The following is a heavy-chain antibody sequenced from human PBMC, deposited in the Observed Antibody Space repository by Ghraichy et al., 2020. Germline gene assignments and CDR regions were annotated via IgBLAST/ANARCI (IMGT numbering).Heavy chain of an antibody. Sequence: SQTLSLTCAISGDSVSSNSVAWNWIRQSPSRGLEWLGRTFYRSKWYNDYAVSVQSRITINPDTSKNQFSLQLNSVTPEDTAVYYCARVRGSSLYFDYWGQGTLVTVSS. V-gene: IGHV6-1*01. CDR2: TFYRSKWYN. CDR3: ARVRGSSLYFDY. J-gene: IGHJ4*02. D-gene: IGHD3-10*01. CDR1: GDSVSSNSVA.